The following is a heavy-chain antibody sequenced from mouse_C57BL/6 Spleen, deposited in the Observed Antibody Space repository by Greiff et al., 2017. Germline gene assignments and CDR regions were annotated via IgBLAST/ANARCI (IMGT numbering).Heavy chain of an antibody. CDR3: ARAIVAGMDY. J-gene: IGHJ4*01. CDR1: GFTFSSYA. D-gene: IGHD1-1*01. Sequence: EVQLVESGAGLVKPGGSLKLSCAASGFTFSSYAMSWVRQTPEKGLEWVGTISDGGSYTDYPDNFKGRITISRDNAKNNLYLQMSHLKSEDTAMYYCARAIVAGMDYWGQGTSVTVSS. V-gene: IGHV5-4*01. CDR2: ISDGGSYT.